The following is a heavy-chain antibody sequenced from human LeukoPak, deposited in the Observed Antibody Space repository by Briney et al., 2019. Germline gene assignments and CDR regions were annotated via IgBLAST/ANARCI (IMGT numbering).Heavy chain of an antibody. CDR1: GFTFSSYS. CDR2: ISSSSSYI. CDR3: AKAPGDCSGGSCYLQI. J-gene: IGHJ3*02. D-gene: IGHD2-15*01. Sequence: GGSLSVSRAASGFTFSSYSMNWVRQAPGKGLEWVSSISSSSSYIYYADSVKGRFTMSRDNAKNSLYLQMNSLRAEDTAVYYCAKAPGDCSGGSCYLQIWGRGTMHCVSS. V-gene: IGHV3-21*01.